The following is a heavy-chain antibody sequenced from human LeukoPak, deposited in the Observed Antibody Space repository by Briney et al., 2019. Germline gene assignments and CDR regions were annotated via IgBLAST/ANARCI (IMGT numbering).Heavy chain of an antibody. Sequence: SETLSLTCSVSGDSIYSYYWIWIRQPPGKGLEWIGHVYSSGNTNYNPSLRSRVTISVDSSKSQFSLRLTSVTAADTAVYFCARGPARGVGGGYSNMAAGGKGTTVT. V-gene: IGHV4-59*01. CDR1: GDSIYSYY. CDR3: ARGPARGVGGGYSNMAA. J-gene: IGHJ6*03. D-gene: IGHD3-10*01. CDR2: VYSSGNT.